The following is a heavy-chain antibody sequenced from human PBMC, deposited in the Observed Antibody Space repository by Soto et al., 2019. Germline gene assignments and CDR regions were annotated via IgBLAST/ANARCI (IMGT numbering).Heavy chain of an antibody. Sequence: PSETLSLTCTVSGGSISSYYWSWIRQPPGKGLEWIGYIYHSGITNYSPSLKSRVTISVDTSKNQFSLKLSSVTAADTAVYYCARVGYDSSGSLGAFDIWGQGTMVTVSS. CDR3: ARVGYDSSGSLGAFDI. J-gene: IGHJ3*02. CDR1: GGSISSYY. V-gene: IGHV4-59*01. CDR2: IYHSGIT. D-gene: IGHD3-22*01.